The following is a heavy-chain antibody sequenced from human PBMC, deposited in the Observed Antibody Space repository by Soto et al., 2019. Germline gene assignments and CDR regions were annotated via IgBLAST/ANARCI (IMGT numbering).Heavy chain of an antibody. D-gene: IGHD4-17*01. CDR2: IYYSGST. CDR3: AREGGYGDYVDWFDP. Sequence: SETLSLTCTVSCGSISSYYWSWIRQPPGKGLEWIGYIYYSGSTNYNPSLKSRVTISVDTSKNQFSLKLSSVTAADTAVYYCAREGGYGDYVDWFDPWGQGTLVTVSS. CDR1: CGSISSYY. J-gene: IGHJ5*02. V-gene: IGHV4-59*01.